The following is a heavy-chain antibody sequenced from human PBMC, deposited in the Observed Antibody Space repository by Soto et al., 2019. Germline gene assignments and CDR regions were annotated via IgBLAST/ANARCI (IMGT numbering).Heavy chain of an antibody. D-gene: IGHD6-25*01. CDR1: GDSIGNSH. J-gene: IGHJ4*02. CDR2: TFSRGSA. CDR3: ARDLPRTLAALEIRFDF. Sequence: SETLSLTCTVSGDSIGNSHWSWIRQPPGKGLEWIGLTFSRGSATYNPSLKSRVTISVDTSKNQLSLKLTSVTAADTAVYFCARDLPRTLAALEIRFDFWGKGTLVTVSS. V-gene: IGHV4-59*01.